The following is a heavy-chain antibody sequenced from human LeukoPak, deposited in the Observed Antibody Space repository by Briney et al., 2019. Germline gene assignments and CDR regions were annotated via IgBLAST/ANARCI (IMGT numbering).Heavy chain of an antibody. CDR3: ARDGDGWPRDH. D-gene: IGHD5-24*01. V-gene: IGHV3-21*01. CDR2: IGWTGTDV. CDR1: GFTFNTYS. Sequence: GGSLRLSCVASGFTFNTYSMNWVRQAPGKGLEWVSLIGWTGTDVFYADSVKGRFTVSRDNAKNSVYLQIDSLRVEDTAMYYCARDGDGWPRDHWGQGTLVTVSS. J-gene: IGHJ4*02.